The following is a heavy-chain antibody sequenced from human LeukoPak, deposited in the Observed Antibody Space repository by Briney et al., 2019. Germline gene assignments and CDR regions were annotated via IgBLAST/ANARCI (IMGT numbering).Heavy chain of an antibody. CDR3: AKTGRIVVVINYFDY. J-gene: IGHJ4*02. CDR2: ISGSGGST. D-gene: IGHD3-22*01. V-gene: IGHV3-23*01. Sequence: PGGSLRLSCAASGFTFSDYYMSWIRQAPGKGLEWVSAISGSGGSTYYADSVKGRFTISRDNSKNTLYLQMNSLRAEDTAVYYCAKTGRIVVVINYFDYWGQGTLVTVSS. CDR1: GFTFSDYY.